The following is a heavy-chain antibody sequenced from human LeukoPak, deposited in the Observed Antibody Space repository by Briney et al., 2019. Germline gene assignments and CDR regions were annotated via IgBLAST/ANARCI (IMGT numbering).Heavy chain of an antibody. CDR3: AKEEGDCGGDCYLPGNPDY. Sequence: GGSLRLSCAASGFTFSSYGMHWVRQAPGEGLEWVAVISYDGSNKYYADSVKGRLTISRDNSKNTLYLQMNSLRAEDTAVYYCAKEEGDCGGDCYLPGNPDYWGQGTLVTVSS. CDR2: ISYDGSNK. J-gene: IGHJ4*02. D-gene: IGHD2-21*02. V-gene: IGHV3-30*18. CDR1: GFTFSSYG.